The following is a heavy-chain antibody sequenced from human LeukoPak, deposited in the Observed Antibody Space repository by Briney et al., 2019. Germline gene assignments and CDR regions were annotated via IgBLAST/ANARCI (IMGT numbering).Heavy chain of an antibody. D-gene: IGHD3-10*01. J-gene: IGHJ6*03. V-gene: IGHV4-39*07. CDR2: INHSGST. CDR1: GGSISGSSYY. Sequence: SETLSLTCTVSGGSISGSSYYWSWIRQPPGKGLEWIGEINHSGSTNYNPSLKSRVTISVDTSKNQFSLKLSSVTAADTAVYYCARGKTYYYGSGSKHYYYYYYMDVWGKGTTVTVSS. CDR3: ARGKTYYYGSGSKHYYYYYYMDV.